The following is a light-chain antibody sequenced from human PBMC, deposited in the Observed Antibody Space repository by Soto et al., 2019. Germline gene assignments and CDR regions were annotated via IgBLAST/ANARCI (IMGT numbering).Light chain of an antibody. V-gene: IGKV3-11*01. CDR2: DAS. CDR1: QSVSSN. Sequence: EIVMTQSPATLPVSPGERVTLSCRASQSVSSNLAWYQQKPGQAPRLLIYDASIGATGIPARFSGSGSGTDFTLTISSLEPEDFAVYYCQQRSNWPITFGQGTRLEI. J-gene: IGKJ5*01. CDR3: QQRSNWPIT.